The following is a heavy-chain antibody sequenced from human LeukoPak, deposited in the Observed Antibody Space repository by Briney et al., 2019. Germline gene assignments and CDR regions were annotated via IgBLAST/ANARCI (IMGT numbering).Heavy chain of an antibody. Sequence: ASVKVSCQTSGYTFSNYGIMWVRQAPGQGLEWMGWISAYTGKTKYVEKYEGRVPFTTDSSTNTAYMEMRRLTIDDTAVYYCARDEEEWESRNYWGQGTQVIVSS. V-gene: IGHV1-18*01. CDR1: GYTFSNYG. CDR2: ISAYTGKT. D-gene: IGHD1-26*01. J-gene: IGHJ4*02. CDR3: ARDEEEWESRNY.